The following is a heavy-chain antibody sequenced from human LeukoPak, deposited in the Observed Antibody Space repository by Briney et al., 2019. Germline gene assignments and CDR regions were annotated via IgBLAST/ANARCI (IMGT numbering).Heavy chain of an antibody. CDR3: ARAPVIVVVPAAHNWFDP. D-gene: IGHD2-2*01. V-gene: IGHV1-2*02. CDR2: IDPNSGGT. J-gene: IGHJ5*02. Sequence: ASVKVSCKASGYTFTGYYMHWVRQAPGQGLEWMGWIDPNSGGTNYAQKFQGRVTMTRHTSISTAYMELSRLRSDDTAVYYCARAPVIVVVPAAHNWFDPWGQGTLVTVSS. CDR1: GYTFTGYY.